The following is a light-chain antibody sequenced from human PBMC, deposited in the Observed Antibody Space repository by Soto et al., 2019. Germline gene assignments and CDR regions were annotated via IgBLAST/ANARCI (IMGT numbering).Light chain of an antibody. CDR2: AAS. J-gene: IGKJ4*01. Sequence: DIQLTQSPSSVSASVGVRVTITCRASPVISSWLAWYQQKPGKAPKRLIYAASSLQSWVPSRFSGGRSGTDFTLTLSSLQPEDCATYCCQQANIFPLPVGGGPKVQIK. CDR3: QQANIFPLP. CDR1: PVISSW. V-gene: IGKV1-12*01.